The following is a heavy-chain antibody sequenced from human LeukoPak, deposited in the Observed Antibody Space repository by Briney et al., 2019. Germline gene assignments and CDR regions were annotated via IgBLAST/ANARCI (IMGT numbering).Heavy chain of an antibody. CDR2: ISAYNGNT. CDR3: ARAYCGGDCYSREFDY. J-gene: IGHJ4*02. D-gene: IGHD2-21*02. CDR1: GGTFSSCA. Sequence: ASVKVSCKASGGTFSSCAISWVRQAPGQGLEWMGWISAYNGNTNYAQKLQGRVTMTTDTSTSTAYMELRSLRSDDTAVYYCARAYCGGDCYSREFDYWGQGTLVTVSS. V-gene: IGHV1-18*01.